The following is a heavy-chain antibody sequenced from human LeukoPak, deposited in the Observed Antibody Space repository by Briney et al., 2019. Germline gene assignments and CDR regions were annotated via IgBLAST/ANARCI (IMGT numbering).Heavy chain of an antibody. CDR1: GGSISSYY. CDR2: IYYSGST. CDR3: ARDNYYDSSGYPLGGFDY. D-gene: IGHD3-22*01. Sequence: SETLSLTCTVSGGSISSYYWSWIRQPPGKGLEWIGYIYYSGSTNYSPSLKSRVTISVDTSKNQFSLKLSSVTAADTAVYYCARDNYYDSSGYPLGGFDYWGQGTLVTVSS. V-gene: IGHV4-59*12. J-gene: IGHJ4*02.